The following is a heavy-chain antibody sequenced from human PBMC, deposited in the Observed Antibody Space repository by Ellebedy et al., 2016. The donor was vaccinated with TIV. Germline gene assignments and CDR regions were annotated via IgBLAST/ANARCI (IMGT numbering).Heavy chain of an antibody. V-gene: IGHV1-69*13. CDR1: GGTFSSYA. Sequence: SVKVSXXASGGTFSSYAISWVRQAPGQGLEWMGGIIPIFGTANYAQKFQGRVTITADESTSTAYMELSSLRSEDTAVYYCAVYDRSGYGPVIFSAFDIWGQGTMVTVSS. D-gene: IGHD3-22*01. J-gene: IGHJ3*02. CDR3: AVYDRSGYGPVIFSAFDI. CDR2: IIPIFGTA.